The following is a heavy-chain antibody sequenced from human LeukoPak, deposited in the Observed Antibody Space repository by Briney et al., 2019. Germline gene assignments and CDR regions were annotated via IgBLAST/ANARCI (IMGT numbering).Heavy chain of an antibody. V-gene: IGHV5-51*01. CDR1: GYSFTNYW. Sequence: GESLKISCKGAGYSFTNYWIGWVRQMPGNGLEWMGIIFPADSDTRYSPSFQGQVTISADKFISTAYLQWSSLKASDTAMYYCARSGYSGYEGDYWGQGTLVTVSS. J-gene: IGHJ4*02. CDR2: IFPADSDT. D-gene: IGHD5-12*01. CDR3: ARSGYSGYEGDY.